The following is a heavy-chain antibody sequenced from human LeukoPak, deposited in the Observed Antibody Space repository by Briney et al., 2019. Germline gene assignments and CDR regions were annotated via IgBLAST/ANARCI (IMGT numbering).Heavy chain of an antibody. V-gene: IGHV3-23*01. CDR1: GFSFSTYA. CDR2: ISGSGGTT. J-gene: IGHJ4*02. CDR3: VKHFMDFDY. Sequence: GGSLRLSCAASGFSFSTYAMSWVRQAPGKGLEWISDISGSGGTTHYADSVEGRFTISRDNSKNTLYLQMNSLRAEDTALYYCVKHFMDFDYWGQGTLVTVSS.